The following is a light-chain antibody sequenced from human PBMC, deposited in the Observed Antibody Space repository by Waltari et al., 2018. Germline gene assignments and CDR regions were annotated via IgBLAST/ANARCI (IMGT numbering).Light chain of an antibody. CDR1: SSNIGSNT. CDR3: AAWDDSLNGLV. J-gene: IGLJ2*01. V-gene: IGLV1-44*01. Sequence: QSVLTQPPSASGTPGQRVTIPCSGSSSNIGSNTVNWYQQLPGTAPKLPNYSNNLRPSGVPARFSGSKSGTSASLAISGLQSEDEADYYCAAWDDSLNGLVFGGGTKLTVL. CDR2: SNN.